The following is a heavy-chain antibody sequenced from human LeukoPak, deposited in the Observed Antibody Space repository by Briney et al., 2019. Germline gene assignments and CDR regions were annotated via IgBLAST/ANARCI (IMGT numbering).Heavy chain of an antibody. J-gene: IGHJ4*02. CDR2: IYYSGST. D-gene: IGHD4-17*01. CDR3: ARDPGPYGELSSAFDY. CDR1: GGSISSYY. V-gene: IGHV4-59*01. Sequence: PSETLSLTCTVSGGSISSYYWSWIRQPPGKGLEWIGYIYYSGSTNYNPSLKSRVTISVDTSKNQFSLKLSSVTAADTAVYYCARDPGPYGELSSAFDYWGQGTLVTVSS.